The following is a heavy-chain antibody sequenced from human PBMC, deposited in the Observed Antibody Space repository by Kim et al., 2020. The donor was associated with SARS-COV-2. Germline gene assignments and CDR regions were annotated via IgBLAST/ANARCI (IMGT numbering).Heavy chain of an antibody. CDR3: ARVPLGLRPTSPYYYYGMDV. CDR1: GFTFSSYG. V-gene: IGHV3-33*01. D-gene: IGHD3-16*01. CDR2: IWYDGSNK. J-gene: IGHJ6*02. Sequence: GGSLRLSCAASGFTFSSYGMHWVRQAPGKGLEWVAVIWYDGSNKYYADSVKGRFTISRDNSKNTLYLQMNSLRAEDTAVYYCARVPLGLRPTSPYYYYGMDVWGQGTTVTVSS.